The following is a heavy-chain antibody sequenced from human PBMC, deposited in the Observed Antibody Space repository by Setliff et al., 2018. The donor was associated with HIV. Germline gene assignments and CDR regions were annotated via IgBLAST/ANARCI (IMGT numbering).Heavy chain of an antibody. D-gene: IGHD1-26*01. Sequence: NPSETLSLTCAVSGVSVNNDDDYWGWIRQPPGKGLGWIAIIHQSGTAHKRPSLKSRVTISIDTSENLFSLKLSGVTAADTAIYYCARQVGEGKWYLDSWGHGTLVTVSS. CDR2: IHQSGTA. V-gene: IGHV4-39*01. CDR1: GVSVNNDDDY. J-gene: IGHJ4*01. CDR3: ARQVGEGKWYLDS.